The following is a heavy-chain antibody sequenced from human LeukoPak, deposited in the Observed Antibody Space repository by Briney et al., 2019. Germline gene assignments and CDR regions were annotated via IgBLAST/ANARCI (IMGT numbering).Heavy chain of an antibody. CDR1: GFTFSSCG. D-gene: IGHD3-3*01. V-gene: IGHV3-30*02. J-gene: IGHJ4*02. Sequence: GGSLRLSCAASGFTFSSCGMHWVRQAPGKGLEWVAFIRYDGSNKYYADSVKGRFTISRDNSMNTLYLQMNSLRAEDTAVYYCASDANYDFWSGYYALDYWGQGTLVTVSS. CDR3: ASDANYDFWSGYYALDY. CDR2: IRYDGSNK.